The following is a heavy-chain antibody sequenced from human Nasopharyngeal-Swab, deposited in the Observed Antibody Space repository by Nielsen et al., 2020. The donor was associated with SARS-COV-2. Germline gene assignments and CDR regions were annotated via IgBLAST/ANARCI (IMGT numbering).Heavy chain of an antibody. Sequence: GGSLRLSCAASGFTFSDHYMDWVRQAPGKGLEWVGRTRNKANGYSTEYAASVEGRFTISRDDSQNSVYLQTKSLKTEDTAVYYCGRVFYGSVNSRWHFDLWGRGTLVTVSS. V-gene: IGHV3-72*01. CDR1: GFTFSDHY. J-gene: IGHJ2*01. D-gene: IGHD3-10*01. CDR2: TRNKANGYST. CDR3: GRVFYGSVNSRWHFDL.